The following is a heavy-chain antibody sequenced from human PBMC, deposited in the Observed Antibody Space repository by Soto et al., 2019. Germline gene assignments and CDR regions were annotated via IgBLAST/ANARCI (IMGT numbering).Heavy chain of an antibody. J-gene: IGHJ4*02. CDR3: AKDERYCYDSSGYCHDAY. D-gene: IGHD3-22*01. V-gene: IGHV3-23*01. Sequence: EVQLLESGGGLVQPGGSLRLSYAASGFTFSSYAMSWVRQAPGKGLEWVSAIRGSGGSTYYADSVKGRFTISRDDSKNPVYLQMESLRAEDMAVYYCAKDERYCYDSSGYCHDAYWGEGTLVTVSS. CDR1: GFTFSSYA. CDR2: IRGSGGST.